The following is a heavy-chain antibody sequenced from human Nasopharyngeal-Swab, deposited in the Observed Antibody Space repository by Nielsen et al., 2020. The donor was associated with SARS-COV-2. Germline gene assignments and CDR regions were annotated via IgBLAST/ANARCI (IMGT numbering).Heavy chain of an antibody. V-gene: IGHV4-39*01. CDR2: IYYSGST. J-gene: IGHJ4*02. CDR3: ARHVSSSWYAAVAGIRAFDY. D-gene: IGHD6-13*01. Sequence: WIRQPPGTGLAWIGSIYYSGSTYYNPSLKSRVTISVDTSKNRFSLKLSSVTAADTAVYYCARHVSSSWYAAVAGIRAFDYWGQGTLVTVSS.